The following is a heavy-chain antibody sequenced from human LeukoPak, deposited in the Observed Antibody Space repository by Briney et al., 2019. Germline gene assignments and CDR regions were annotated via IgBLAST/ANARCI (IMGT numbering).Heavy chain of an antibody. J-gene: IGHJ4*02. D-gene: IGHD2-15*01. CDR1: GFTFSTYA. CDR2: ISFDGVNT. V-gene: IGHV3-30*14. Sequence: GGSLRLSCAASGFTFSTYAIHWVRQAPGKGLEWEAVISFDGVNTFYADSVKGRFTISRDNSKNTLYLQMNSLRAEDTAVYYCARDMGGSDDYWGQGTLVTVS. CDR3: ARDMGGSDDY.